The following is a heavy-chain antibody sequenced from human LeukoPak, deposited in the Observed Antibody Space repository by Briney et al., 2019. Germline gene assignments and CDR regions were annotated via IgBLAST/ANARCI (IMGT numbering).Heavy chain of an antibody. J-gene: IGHJ5*02. CDR1: GFTFSSYE. D-gene: IGHD5-12*01. CDR3: ARGRPPSIVAPWA. V-gene: IGHV3-48*03. CDR2: ISSSGSTI. Sequence: PGGSLRLSCAASGFTFSSYEVNWVRQASGKGLEWVSYISSSGSTIYYADSVKGRFTISRDNAKNSLYLQMNSLRAEDTAVYYCARGRPPSIVAPWAWGQGTLVTVSS.